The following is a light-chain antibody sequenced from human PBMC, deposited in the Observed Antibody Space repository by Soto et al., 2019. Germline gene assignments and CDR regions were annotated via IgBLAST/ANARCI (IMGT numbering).Light chain of an antibody. CDR1: SSDVGGYNY. Sequence: QSALTQPASVSGSPGQSITISCTGTSSDVGGYNYVSWYQQHPGTAPKLMIFDVINRPSGVSNRFSGSKSGNTASLTISGLQAEDEADYYCSSYTSSSAPYVFGTGTKVTGL. CDR3: SSYTSSSAPYV. V-gene: IGLV2-14*03. CDR2: DVI. J-gene: IGLJ1*01.